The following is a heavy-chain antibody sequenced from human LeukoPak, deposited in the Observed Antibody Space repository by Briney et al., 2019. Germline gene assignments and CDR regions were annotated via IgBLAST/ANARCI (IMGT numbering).Heavy chain of an antibody. D-gene: IGHD3-10*01. CDR2: IRYDRSNK. CDR3: AKDRGSGSYEYYMDV. V-gene: IGHV3-30*02. Sequence: QPGGSLRLSCAASEFSVGSNYMTWVRQAPGKGLEWVAFIRYDRSNKYYADSVKGRFTISRDNSKNTLYLQMNSLRAEDTAVYYCAKDRGSGSYEYYMDVWGKGTTVTISS. CDR1: EFSVGSNY. J-gene: IGHJ6*03.